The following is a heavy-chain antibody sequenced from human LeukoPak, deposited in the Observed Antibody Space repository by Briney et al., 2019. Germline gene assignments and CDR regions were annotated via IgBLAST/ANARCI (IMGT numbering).Heavy chain of an antibody. J-gene: IGHJ4*02. Sequence: GGSLRLSCVASGFTFNNYAMSWVRQAPGRGLEWASSTAGSGISKDYADSVKGRFTIPKDKSKNTLYLQMDNLRAEDTGVYFCARLPTFYYDSSGYHYDYWGQGTLVTVSS. CDR1: GFTFNNYA. CDR2: TAGSGISK. D-gene: IGHD3-22*01. V-gene: IGHV3-23*01. CDR3: ARLPTFYYDSSGYHYDY.